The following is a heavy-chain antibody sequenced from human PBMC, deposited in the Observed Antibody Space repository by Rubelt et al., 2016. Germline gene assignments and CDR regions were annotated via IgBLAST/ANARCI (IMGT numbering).Heavy chain of an antibody. Sequence: QVQLAESGGGVVQPGRSLRLSCAASGFTLSNYALHWVRQAPGKGLEWVALLSYDGTNQQYADSVKVRFTISRDNYKNILYLQMNSLRAEDTAVYYCARTNEVDSSGWYGAFDIWGQGAMVTVSS. CDR3: ARTNEVDSSGWYGAFDI. CDR1: GFTLSNYA. D-gene: IGHD6-19*01. CDR2: LSYDGTNQ. J-gene: IGHJ3*02. V-gene: IGHV3-30*04.